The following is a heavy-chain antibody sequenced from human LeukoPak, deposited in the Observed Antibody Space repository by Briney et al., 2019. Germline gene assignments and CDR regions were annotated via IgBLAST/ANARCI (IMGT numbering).Heavy chain of an antibody. V-gene: IGHV5-10-1*01. Sequence: GESLRISCKGSGYSFTSYWITWVRQMPGKGLEWMGRINPSDSYTNYSPSFQGHVTISADKSISTAYLQWGSLKASDTAMYYCARDNYGSGTYYNWFDPWGQGTLVTVSS. D-gene: IGHD3-10*01. J-gene: IGHJ5*02. CDR1: GYSFTSYW. CDR2: INPSDSYT. CDR3: ARDNYGSGTYYNWFDP.